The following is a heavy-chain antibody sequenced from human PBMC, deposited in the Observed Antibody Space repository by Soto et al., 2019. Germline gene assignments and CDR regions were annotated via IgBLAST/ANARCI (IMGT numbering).Heavy chain of an antibody. CDR1: VFPFGANA. Sequence: GGSLRLSCVVSVFPFGANAMSWVRQAPGKGLEWVSGLSNTGRRTSYADSVKGRFNISRDNSENTVYLQMNSLRVEDTAVYYCATEMGATQGPFDNWGQGTLVTVS. J-gene: IGHJ4*02. V-gene: IGHV3-23*01. CDR3: ATEMGATQGPFDN. CDR2: LSNTGRRT. D-gene: IGHD1-26*01.